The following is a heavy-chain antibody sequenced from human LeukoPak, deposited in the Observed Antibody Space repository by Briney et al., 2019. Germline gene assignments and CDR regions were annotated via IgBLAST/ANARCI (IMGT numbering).Heavy chain of an antibody. Sequence: SETLSLTCAVYGGSFSGYYWSWIRQPPGKGLEWIGEINHSGSTNYNPSLKSRVTISVDTSKNQFSLKLSSVTAADTAVYYRARVGNSSSWYYFDYWGQGTLVTVSS. V-gene: IGHV4-34*01. J-gene: IGHJ4*02. CDR2: INHSGST. CDR3: ARVGNSSSWYYFDY. D-gene: IGHD6-13*01. CDR1: GGSFSGYY.